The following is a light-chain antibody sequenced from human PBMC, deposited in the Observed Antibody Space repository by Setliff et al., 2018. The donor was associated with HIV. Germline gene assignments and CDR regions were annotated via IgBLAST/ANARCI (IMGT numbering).Light chain of an antibody. Sequence: QSALTQPRSVSGSPGQSVTISCTGTNSDVGGYNYVSWYQQHPGKAPKLMIYDVSKRPSGVPDRFSGSKSGNTASLTISGPQAEDEADYYYCSYAGSYTYVFGTGTKV. J-gene: IGLJ1*01. V-gene: IGLV2-11*01. CDR1: NSDVGGYNY. CDR2: DVS. CDR3: CSYAGSYTYV.